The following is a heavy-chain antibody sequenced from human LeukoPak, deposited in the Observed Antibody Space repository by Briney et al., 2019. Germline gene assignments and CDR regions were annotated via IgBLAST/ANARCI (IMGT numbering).Heavy chain of an antibody. CDR1: GGSFSGYY. D-gene: IGHD3-10*01. CDR2: INHSGST. J-gene: IGHJ5*02. CDR3: ATRGYGSGSLTSNWFDP. Sequence: PSETLSLTCAVYGGSFSGYYWSWLRQPPGKGLEWIGEINHSGSTNYNPSLKSRVTISVDTSKNQFSLKLSSVTAADTAVYYCATRGYGSGSLTSNWFDPWGQGTLVTVSS. V-gene: IGHV4-34*01.